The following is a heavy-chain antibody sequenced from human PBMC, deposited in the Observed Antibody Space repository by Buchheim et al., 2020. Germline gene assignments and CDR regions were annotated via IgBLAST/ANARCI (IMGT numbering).Heavy chain of an antibody. J-gene: IGHJ6*02. D-gene: IGHD4-17*01. CDR1: GFTFSSYA. Sequence: EVQLLESGGDLVQPGGSLRLSCAASGFTFSSYAMSWVRQVPGKGLEWVSAISGSGGTTYYADSVKGRFTISRDNSKNTLYVQMNSLRAEDTAVYYCTKDLFTATDNYGMDVWGQGTT. V-gene: IGHV3-23*01. CDR3: TKDLFTATDNYGMDV. CDR2: ISGSGGTT.